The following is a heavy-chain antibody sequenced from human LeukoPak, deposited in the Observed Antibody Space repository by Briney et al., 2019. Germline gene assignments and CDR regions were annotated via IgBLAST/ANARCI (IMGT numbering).Heavy chain of an antibody. CDR3: ARGRGPFGEPGYYFDY. Sequence: ASVKVSCKASGSTFSSYAISWVRQAPGQGLEWMGRIIPILGIANYAQKFQGRVTITADKSTSTAYMELSILRSEDTAVYYCARGRGPFGEPGYYFDYWGQGTLVTVSS. CDR2: IIPILGIA. CDR1: GSTFSSYA. D-gene: IGHD3-10*01. V-gene: IGHV1-69*04. J-gene: IGHJ4*02.